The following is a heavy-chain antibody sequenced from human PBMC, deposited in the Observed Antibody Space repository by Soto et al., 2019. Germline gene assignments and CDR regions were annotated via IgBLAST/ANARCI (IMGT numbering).Heavy chain of an antibody. V-gene: IGHV3-48*01. D-gene: IGHD6-19*01. CDR3: ARDSSGWYMGYYFDY. CDR2: ISSSSSTI. CDR1: GFAFSSYS. J-gene: IGHJ4*02. Sequence: GSLRLSCAASGFAFSSYSMNWVRQAPGKGLEWVSYISSSSSTIYYADSVKGRFTISRDNAKNSLYLQMNSLRAEDTAVYYCARDSSGWYMGYYFDYWGQGTLVTV.